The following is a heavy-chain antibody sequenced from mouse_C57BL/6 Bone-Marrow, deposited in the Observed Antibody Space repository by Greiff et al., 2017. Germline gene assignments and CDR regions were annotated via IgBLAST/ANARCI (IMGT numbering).Heavy chain of an antibody. CDR2: IYPGDGDT. V-gene: IGHV1-80*01. CDR3: ARWPLLFSWYAMDY. J-gene: IGHJ4*01. CDR1: GYAFSSYW. D-gene: IGHD2-1*01. Sequence: QVQLKQSGAELVKPGASVKISCKASGYAFSSYWMNWVKQRPGKGLEWIGQIYPGDGDTNYNGKFKGKVTLTADKSSSTAYMQLSRLTSEDSAVYFWARWPLLFSWYAMDYWGQGTSVTVSS.